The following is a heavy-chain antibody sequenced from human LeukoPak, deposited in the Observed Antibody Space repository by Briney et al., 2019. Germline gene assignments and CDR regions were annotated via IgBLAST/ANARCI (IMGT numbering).Heavy chain of an antibody. J-gene: IGHJ4*02. CDR3: ARAPAAMLRRFDY. Sequence: PSETLSLTCTVSGGSVSSGSYYWSWIRQPPGKGLEWIGYIYYSGSTYYNPSLKSRVTISVDTSKNQFSLKLSSVTAADTAVYYCARAPAAMLRRFDYWGQGTLVTVSS. V-gene: IGHV4-61*01. D-gene: IGHD2-2*01. CDR2: IYYSGST. CDR1: GGSVSSGSYY.